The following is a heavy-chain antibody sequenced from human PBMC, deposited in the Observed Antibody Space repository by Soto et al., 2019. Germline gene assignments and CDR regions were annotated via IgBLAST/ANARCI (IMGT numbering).Heavy chain of an antibody. CDR2: IYYSGST. CDR1: GCPISSSSYY. V-gene: IGHV4-39*01. J-gene: IGHJ6*02. CDR3: VRPGVYEIEPHPPYGMDV. Sequence: SDTPSLTFTVSGCPISSSSYYWCWILQPPGKGLEWIGSIYYSGSTYYNPSLKSRVTISVDTSKNQFSLKLSSVTAADTAVYYCVRPGVYEIEPHPPYGMDVWGQGTTVSVSS. D-gene: IGHD5-12*01.